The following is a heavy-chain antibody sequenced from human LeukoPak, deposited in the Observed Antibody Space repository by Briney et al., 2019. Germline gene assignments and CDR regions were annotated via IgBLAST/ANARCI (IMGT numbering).Heavy chain of an antibody. CDR3: ASSEYCSGGSGYGPFDY. D-gene: IGHD2-15*01. J-gene: IGHJ4*02. V-gene: IGHV1-46*01. CDR2: INPSGGST. Sequence: ASVKVTCKASGYTFTSYYMHWVRQPPGQGLEWMGIINPSGGSTSYAQKFQGRVTMTRDTSTSTVYMELSSLRSEDKAVYYCASSEYCSGGSGYGPFDYWGQGNLVTVSS. CDR1: GYTFTSYY.